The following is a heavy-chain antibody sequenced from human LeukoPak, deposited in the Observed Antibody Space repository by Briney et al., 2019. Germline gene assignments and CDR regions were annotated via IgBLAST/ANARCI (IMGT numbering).Heavy chain of an antibody. D-gene: IGHD2-21*02. CDR1: GYTFTSYS. CDR2: IDANTGNP. V-gene: IGHV7-4-1*02. J-gene: IGHJ4*02. Sequence: GASVKVSCKASGYTFTSYSMNRVRQAPGQGLEWMGWIDANTGNPTYVQGFTGRFVFSLDTSVSTAYLQISSLKAEDTAVYYCAKDQPVVVVTALGMDYWGQGTLVTVSS. CDR3: AKDQPVVVVTALGMDY.